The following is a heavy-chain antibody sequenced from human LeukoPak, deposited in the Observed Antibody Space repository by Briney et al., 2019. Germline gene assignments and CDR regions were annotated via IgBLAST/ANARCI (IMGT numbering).Heavy chain of an antibody. Sequence: GRSLRLSCAASGFTFSSYAMHWVRQAPGEGLEWVAVISYDGSNKYYADSVKGRFTISRDNSKNTLYLQMNSLRAEDTAVYYCARDHGGSGWPRGAFDIWGQGTMVTVSS. V-gene: IGHV3-30-3*01. CDR2: ISYDGSNK. CDR3: ARDHGGSGWPRGAFDI. D-gene: IGHD6-19*01. J-gene: IGHJ3*02. CDR1: GFTFSSYA.